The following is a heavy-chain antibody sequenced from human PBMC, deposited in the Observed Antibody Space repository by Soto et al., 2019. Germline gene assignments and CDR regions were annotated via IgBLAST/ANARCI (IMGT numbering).Heavy chain of an antibody. CDR2: ITPSGGST. CDR1: VYTFTSYY. V-gene: IGHV1-46*01. D-gene: IGHD3-10*01. CDR3: SSERPFQNGSPTLIIDY. J-gene: IGHJ4*02. Sequence: ASVKVSCKASVYTFTSYYMHWVRQAPGQGLEWMGIITPSGGSTSYGQKFQGRVTMTRETSTGTVYMELSSMRSEVTALYYCSSERPFQNGSPTLIIDYWGQGTLVTVSS.